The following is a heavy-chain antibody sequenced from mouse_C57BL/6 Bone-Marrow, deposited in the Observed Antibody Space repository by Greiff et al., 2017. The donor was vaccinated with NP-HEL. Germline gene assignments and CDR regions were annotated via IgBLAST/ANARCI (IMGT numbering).Heavy chain of an antibody. J-gene: IGHJ4*01. CDR1: GYTFTDYE. Sequence: VQLKESGAELVRPGASVTLSCKASGYTFTDYEMHWVKQTPVHGLEWIGAIDPETGGTAYNQKFKGKAILTADKSSSTAYMELRSLTSEDSAVYYCTRKLYAMDYWGQGTSVTVSS. CDR2: IDPETGGT. CDR3: TRKLYAMDY. V-gene: IGHV1-15*01.